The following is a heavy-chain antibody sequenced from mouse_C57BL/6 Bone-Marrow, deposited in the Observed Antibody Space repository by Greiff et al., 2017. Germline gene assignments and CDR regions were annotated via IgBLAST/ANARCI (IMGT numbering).Heavy chain of an antibody. CDR3: ARHTAQATSNY. D-gene: IGHD3-2*02. J-gene: IGHJ4*01. Sequence: EVNVVESGGGLVQPGGSLKLSCAASGFTLSDYYMYWVRQTPEKRLEWVAYISNGGGSTYYPDTVKGRFTISRDNAKNTLYLQMSRLKSEDTAMYYCARHTAQATSNYWGQGTSVTVSS. CDR1: GFTLSDYY. CDR2: ISNGGGST. V-gene: IGHV5-12*01.